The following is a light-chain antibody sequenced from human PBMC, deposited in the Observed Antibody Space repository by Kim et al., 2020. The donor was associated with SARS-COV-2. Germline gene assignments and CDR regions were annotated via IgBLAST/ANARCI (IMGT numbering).Light chain of an antibody. CDR2: DVT. J-gene: IGLJ2*01. Sequence: QSITISCTGTSGDVGGYNYVSWYQQHPGKAPKLMIYDVTNRPSGVSNRFSGSKSGNTASLTISGLQAEDEADYYCSSYTSSSTLVFGGGTKLTVL. V-gene: IGLV2-14*03. CDR1: SGDVGGYNY. CDR3: SSYTSSSTLV.